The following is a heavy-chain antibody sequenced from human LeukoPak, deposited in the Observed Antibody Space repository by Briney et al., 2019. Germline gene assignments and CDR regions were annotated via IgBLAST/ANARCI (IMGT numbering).Heavy chain of an antibody. CDR2: IDPSDSYT. V-gene: IGHV5-10-1*01. CDR1: GFTFTSHW. D-gene: IGHD4-23*01. J-gene: IGHJ3*02. Sequence: GESLKLSCQGSGFTFTSHWISWVRQMPGKGLEWMGRIDPSDSYTNYCPSLVGSVTISADNFINTAYLQWSLKATDTAMYYCAASRDYGGSAGAFDIWGQGTMVTVSS. CDR3: AASRDYGGSAGAFDI.